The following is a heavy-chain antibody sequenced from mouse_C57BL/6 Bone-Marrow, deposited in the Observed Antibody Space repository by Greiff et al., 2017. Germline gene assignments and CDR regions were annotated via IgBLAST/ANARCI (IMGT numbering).Heavy chain of an antibody. CDR3: ARARNPYAMDY. Sequence: QVQLQQSVPELVKPGASVKISCKASGYAFSSSWMNWVKQRPGKGLEWIGRIYPGDGDTNYNGKFKGKATLTADKSSSTAYMQLSSLTSEDSAVYFCARARNPYAMDYWGQGTSVTVSS. D-gene: IGHD6-1*01. CDR2: IYPGDGDT. J-gene: IGHJ4*01. CDR1: GYAFSSSW. V-gene: IGHV1-82*01.